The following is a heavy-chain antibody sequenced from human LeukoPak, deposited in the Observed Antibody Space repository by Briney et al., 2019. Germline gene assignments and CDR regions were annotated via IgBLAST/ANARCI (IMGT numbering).Heavy chain of an antibody. J-gene: IGHJ6*03. D-gene: IGHD2-21*01. CDR2: IIPIFGTA. CDR1: GGTFSSYA. V-gene: IGHV1-69*13. Sequence: ASVKVSCKASGGTFSSYAISWVRQAPGQRLEWMGGIIPIFGTANYAQKFQGRVTITADESTSTAYMELSSLRSEDTAVYYCARTVVANYYYYYYMDVWGKGTTVTVSS. CDR3: ARTVVANYYYYYYMDV.